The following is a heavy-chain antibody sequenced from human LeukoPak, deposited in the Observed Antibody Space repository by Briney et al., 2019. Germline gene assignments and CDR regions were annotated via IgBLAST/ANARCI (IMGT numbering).Heavy chain of an antibody. CDR1: GYTFTSYG. CDR2: ISAYNGNT. D-gene: IGHD2-2*02. Sequence: GASVTVSCKASGYTFTSYGISWVRQAPGQGLEWMGWISAYNGNTNYAQKLQGRVTMTTDTPTSTAYVELRSLRSDDTAVYYCARDRYCSSTSCYKHSDYWGQGTLVTVSS. CDR3: ARDRYCSSTSCYKHSDY. V-gene: IGHV1-18*01. J-gene: IGHJ4*02.